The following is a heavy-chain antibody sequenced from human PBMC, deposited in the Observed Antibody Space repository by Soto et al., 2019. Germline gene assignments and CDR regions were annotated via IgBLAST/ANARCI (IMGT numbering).Heavy chain of an antibody. D-gene: IGHD3-22*01. CDR3: TTEPIKNYYDSND. CDR2: IKSKIDGGTA. V-gene: IGHV3-15*07. J-gene: IGHJ4*02. CDR1: GFTFSNAW. Sequence: EVQLVESGGGLVKPGGSLRLSCAASGFTFSNAWMNWVRQAPGKGLEWVGRIKSKIDGGTADYAAPVKGRFTISRDDSKNTVYLQMNSLKSEDTAVYYCTTEPIKNYYDSNDWGQGTLVTVSS.